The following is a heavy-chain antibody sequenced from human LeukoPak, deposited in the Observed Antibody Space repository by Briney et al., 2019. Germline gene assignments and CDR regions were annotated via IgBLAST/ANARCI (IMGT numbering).Heavy chain of an antibody. CDR3: ARNSITIFGVVRNYYYGMDV. D-gene: IGHD3-3*01. J-gene: IGHJ6*02. CDR2: ISGSGGST. CDR1: GFTFSSYA. Sequence: GGSLRLSCAASGFTFSSYAMSWVRQAPGKGLEWVSAISGSGGSTYYADSVKGRFTISRDNSKNTLYLQMNSLRAEDTAVYYCARNSITIFGVVRNYYYGMDVWGQGTTVTVSS. V-gene: IGHV3-23*01.